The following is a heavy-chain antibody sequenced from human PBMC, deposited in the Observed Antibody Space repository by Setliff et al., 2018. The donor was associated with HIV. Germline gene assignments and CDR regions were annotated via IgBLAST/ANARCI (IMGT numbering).Heavy chain of an antibody. D-gene: IGHD6-19*01. V-gene: IGHV1-2*02. Sequence: ASVTVSCKASGYSFTDYPLHWVRQVPGHGLEWMGWINPNSGGTNYAQRFQGRVTMTRDTSISTAYMELSRLRSDDTAVYFCARGIQWSSAWYGYWGQGTLVTVSS. CDR2: INPNSGGT. CDR3: ARGIQWSSAWYGY. J-gene: IGHJ4*02. CDR1: GYSFTDYP.